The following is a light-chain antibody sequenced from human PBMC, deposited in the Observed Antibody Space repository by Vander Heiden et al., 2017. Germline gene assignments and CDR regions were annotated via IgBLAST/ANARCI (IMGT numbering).Light chain of an antibody. CDR3: QQYNNWWT. Sequence: ESVMTQSPATRSVSPGERANHPCRARQGVSSYLAWYQQKPGQAPRLLIYGASSRATGIPARFSGSGSGTEFTLTISSLQSEDFAVYYCQQYNNWWTFGQGTKVEIK. CDR2: GAS. CDR1: QGVSSY. J-gene: IGKJ1*01. V-gene: IGKV3-15*01.